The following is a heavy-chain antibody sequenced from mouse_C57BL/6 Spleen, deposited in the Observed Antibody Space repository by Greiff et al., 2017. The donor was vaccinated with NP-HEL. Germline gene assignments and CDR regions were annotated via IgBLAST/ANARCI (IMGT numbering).Heavy chain of an antibody. CDR3: ESYGSVYYFDY. J-gene: IGHJ2*01. V-gene: IGHV5-6*01. Sequence: DVQLVESGGDLVKPGGSLKLSCAASGFTFSSYGMSWVRQTPDQRLEWVATISSGGSYTYYPDSVKGRFTISRDNAKNTLYLQMSRLKSEDTAVYYCESYGSVYYFDYWGQGTTLTVSS. CDR1: GFTFSSYG. D-gene: IGHD1-1*01. CDR2: ISSGGSYT.